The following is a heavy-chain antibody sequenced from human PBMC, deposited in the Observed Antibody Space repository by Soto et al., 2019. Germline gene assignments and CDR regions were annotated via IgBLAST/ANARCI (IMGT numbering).Heavy chain of an antibody. J-gene: IGHJ4*02. Sequence: ASVKVSCKASGYTFANYALHWLRQAPGQRLEWMGWINAGNGNTKHSQKLQGRVTITRDTSASTAYMELSSLRSEDTAVYYCARDVAAADYWGQGTLVTVSS. CDR1: GYTFANYA. CDR3: ARDVAAADY. D-gene: IGHD6-13*01. CDR2: INAGNGNT. V-gene: IGHV1-3*01.